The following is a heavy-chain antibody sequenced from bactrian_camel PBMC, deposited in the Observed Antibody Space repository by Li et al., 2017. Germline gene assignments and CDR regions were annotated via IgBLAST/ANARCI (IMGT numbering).Heavy chain of an antibody. D-gene: IGHD2*01. V-gene: IGHV3S1*01. J-gene: IGHJ4*01. CDR1: GGTDSIYC. CDR3: ATALRGAWDNSRNYQY. Sequence: VQLVESGGGLVQPGGSLRLSCAASGGTDSIYCMGWFRQAPGKEREGVAGIYTGDATTAYADSAKGRFTISQNDAKTIVDLQMDSLTADDAGIYTCATALRGAWDNSRNYQYWGQGTQVTVS. CDR2: IYTGDATT.